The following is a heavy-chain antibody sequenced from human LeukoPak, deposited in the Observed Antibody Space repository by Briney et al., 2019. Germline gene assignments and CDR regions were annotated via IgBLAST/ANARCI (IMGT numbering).Heavy chain of an antibody. CDR2: IRYDGSDK. Sequence: GGSLRLSCAASGFIFTDYGMHWVRQAPGKGLEWLTFIRYDGSDKYYADSVKGRFTISRDNSKNTLYLQMNSLRAEDAAVYYCARDYGVAEGYWGQGTLVTVSS. CDR3: ARDYGVAEGY. D-gene: IGHD6-19*01. CDR1: GFIFTDYG. V-gene: IGHV3-30*02. J-gene: IGHJ4*02.